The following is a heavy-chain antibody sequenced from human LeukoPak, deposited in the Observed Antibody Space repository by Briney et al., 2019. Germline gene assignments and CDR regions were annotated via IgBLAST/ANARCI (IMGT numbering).Heavy chain of an antibody. V-gene: IGHV1-2*06. J-gene: IGHJ5*02. D-gene: IGHD2-15*01. Sequence: ASVKVSCKASGYTFTKYYMFWVRQAPGQGLEWMGRINPSSGGTDYAQKFQGRVTMTRDTSISTAYMELSRLRSDDTAMYYCARGYCSGGSCYSVEIWFDPWGQGTLVTVSS. CDR3: ARGYCSGGSCYSVEIWFDP. CDR1: GYTFTKYY. CDR2: INPSSGGT.